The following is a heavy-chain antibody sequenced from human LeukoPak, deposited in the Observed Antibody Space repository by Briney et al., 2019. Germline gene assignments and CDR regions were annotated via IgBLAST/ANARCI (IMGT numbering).Heavy chain of an antibody. Sequence: GGSLRLSCAASGFAFSTYTMYWVRHPPGKRLEWVSIIGNNGGGIHYADSVKGRFTISRDNFKNALYLQMNSLRVEDTAVYYCAIDPNWGTHSWGQGVLVTVSS. V-gene: IGHV3-23*01. CDR2: IGNNGGGI. D-gene: IGHD7-27*01. CDR3: AIDPNWGTHS. CDR1: GFAFSTYT. J-gene: IGHJ4*02.